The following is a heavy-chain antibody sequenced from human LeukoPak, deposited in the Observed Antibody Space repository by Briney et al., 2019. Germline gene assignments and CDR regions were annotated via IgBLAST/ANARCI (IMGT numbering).Heavy chain of an antibody. D-gene: IGHD2/OR15-2a*01. Sequence: SETLSLTCTVSGASISSYYYTWIRQTAGRGLEWIGRLYISGSTDYNPSLKSRVTISVDTSNNQFSLKLSSVTAADTAVYYCAGHHPRNTVDFWGQGTLVTVSS. CDR2: LYISGST. V-gene: IGHV4-4*07. J-gene: IGHJ4*02. CDR3: AGHHPRNTVDF. CDR1: GASISSYY.